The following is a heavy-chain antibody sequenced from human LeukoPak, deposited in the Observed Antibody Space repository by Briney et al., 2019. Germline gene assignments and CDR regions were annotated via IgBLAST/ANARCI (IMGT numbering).Heavy chain of an antibody. CDR2: ISGAGGST. D-gene: IGHD2-15*01. Sequence: GGSLRLSCAASGFTFDDYGMSWVRQAPGKGLEWVSTISGAGGSTYYADSVKGRFTISRDNSKDTLYLQVNSLRAEDTAVYFCAKEGGYCSSSSCSDYFDYWGQGTLVTVSS. CDR1: GFTFDDYG. V-gene: IGHV3-23*01. CDR3: AKEGGYCSSSSCSDYFDY. J-gene: IGHJ4*02.